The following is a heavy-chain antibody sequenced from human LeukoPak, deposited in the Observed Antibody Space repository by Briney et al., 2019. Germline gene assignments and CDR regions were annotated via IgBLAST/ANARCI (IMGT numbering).Heavy chain of an antibody. CDR2: ISSSGTYI. D-gene: IGHD1-26*01. V-gene: IGHV3-21*01. J-gene: IGHJ4*02. Sequence: GGSLRLSCAASGFTFSSYAMSWVRQAPGKGLEWVSSISSSGTYIYYADSVKGRFTISRDNAKNSLYLQMNSLGAEDTAVYYCARGSEWELLSCDYWGQGTPVTVSS. CDR1: GFTFSSYA. CDR3: ARGSEWELLSCDY.